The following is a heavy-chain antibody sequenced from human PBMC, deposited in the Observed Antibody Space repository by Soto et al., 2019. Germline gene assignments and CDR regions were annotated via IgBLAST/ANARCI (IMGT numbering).Heavy chain of an antibody. J-gene: IGHJ3*02. D-gene: IGHD2-8*01. V-gene: IGHV4-30-4*01. CDR2: IYYSGRT. Sequence: QVQLQESGPGLVKPSQTLSLTCTVSGGSISSGDYYWSWIRQPPGKGLEWIGYIYYSGRTYYNPSLKSRVTISVDTSKNQYSLKLSSVTAADTAVYYCARDYDCTNGVCYRGHDAFDIWGQGTMVTVSS. CDR3: ARDYDCTNGVCYRGHDAFDI. CDR1: GGSISSGDYY.